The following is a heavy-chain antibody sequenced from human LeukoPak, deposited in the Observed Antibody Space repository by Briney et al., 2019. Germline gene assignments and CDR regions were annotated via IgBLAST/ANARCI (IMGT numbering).Heavy chain of an antibody. D-gene: IGHD3-16*01. CDR3: ARLTHMTTFYY. CDR1: GGTFSSYA. V-gene: IGHV1-69*04. J-gene: IGHJ4*02. CDR2: IIPILGIA. Sequence: AASVKVSCKASGGTFSSYAISWVRQAPGQGLEWMGRIIPILGIANYAQKFQGRVTITADKSTSTAYMELSSLRSEDTAVYYCARLTHMTTFYYWGRGTLVTVSS.